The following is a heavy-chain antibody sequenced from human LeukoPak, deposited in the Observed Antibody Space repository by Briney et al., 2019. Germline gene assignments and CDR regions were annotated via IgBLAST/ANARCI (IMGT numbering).Heavy chain of an antibody. V-gene: IGHV3-23*05. CDR2: IYPSGSTT. J-gene: IGHJ4*02. Sequence: PGGSLRLPCAASGFTFSSYGMSWVRQAPGKGLEWVSTIYPSGSTTYYADSVKGRFTISRDNSKNTLYLQMSSLRVEDTAVYFCAKRGAQYFFDYWGQGTLVTVSS. CDR3: AKRGAQYFFDY. D-gene: IGHD1-26*01. CDR1: GFTFSSYG.